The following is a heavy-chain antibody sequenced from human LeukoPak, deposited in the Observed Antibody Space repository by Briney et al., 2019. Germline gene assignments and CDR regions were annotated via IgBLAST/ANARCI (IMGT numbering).Heavy chain of an antibody. CDR2: ISSSSSTI. CDR3: ARGGYCSSTSCYEGGDY. D-gene: IGHD2-2*01. V-gene: IGHV3-48*04. J-gene: IGHJ4*02. Sequence: GGSLRLSCAASGFTFSSYSMNWVRQAPGKGLEWVSYISSSSSTIYYADSVKGRFTISRDNAKNSLYLQMNSLRAEDTAVYYCARGGYCSSTSCYEGGDYWGQGTLVTVSS. CDR1: GFTFSSYS.